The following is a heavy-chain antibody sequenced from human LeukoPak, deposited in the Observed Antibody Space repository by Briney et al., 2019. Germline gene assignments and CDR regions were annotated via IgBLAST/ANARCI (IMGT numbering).Heavy chain of an antibody. D-gene: IGHD3-10*01. V-gene: IGHV3-23*01. CDR1: GFTYSSYV. J-gene: IGHJ4*02. CDR3: ANLRGSGSSYFDS. CDR2: ISASGIGT. Sequence: GGSLRLSCAASGFTYSSYVMSWVRQAPGKGLEWVSTISASGIGTYYADSVKGRFTVSRDNSKNTLYLQMDSLRAEDTAVYFCANLRGSGSSYFDSWGQGTLVTVSS.